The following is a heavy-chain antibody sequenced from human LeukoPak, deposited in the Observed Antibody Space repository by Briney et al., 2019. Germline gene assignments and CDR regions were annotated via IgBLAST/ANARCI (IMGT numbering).Heavy chain of an antibody. CDR2: TYYRCKWYN. J-gene: IGHJ4*02. Sequence: SQTLSLTFAISGDSVSSNSAAWNWIRQSPARGLEWLGRTYYRCKWYNDYAVSGKSRITINPATSKNQFSLQLNSVTPEDTAVYYCARDGVGSGWHFDYWGQGTLVTVSS. CDR1: GDSVSSNSAA. V-gene: IGHV6-1*01. D-gene: IGHD6-19*01. CDR3: ARDGVGSGWHFDY.